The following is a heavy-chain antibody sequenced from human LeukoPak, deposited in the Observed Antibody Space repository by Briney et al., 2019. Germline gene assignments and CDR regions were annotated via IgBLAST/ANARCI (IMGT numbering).Heavy chain of an antibody. Sequence: GGSLRLSCAASGFTFDDYAMHWVRQAPGKGLEWVSGISWNSGSIGYADSVKGRFTISRDNAKNSLYLQMNSLRAEDTALYYCAKDMGGIERLVPAAMFYYYYGMDVWGQGTTVTVSS. CDR2: ISWNSGSI. CDR1: GFTFDDYA. CDR3: AKDMGGIERLVPAAMFYYYYGMDV. D-gene: IGHD2-2*01. V-gene: IGHV3-9*01. J-gene: IGHJ6*02.